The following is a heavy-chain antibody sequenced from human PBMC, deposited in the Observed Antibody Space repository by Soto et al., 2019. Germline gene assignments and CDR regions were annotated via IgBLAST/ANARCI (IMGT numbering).Heavy chain of an antibody. D-gene: IGHD3-22*01. CDR3: AREYYYDSSGYYLGMDV. V-gene: IGHV3-48*02. Sequence: PGGSLRLSCAASGFTFSSYSMNWVRQAPGKGLEWVSYISSSSSTIYYADSVKGRLTISRDNAKNSLYLQMNSLRDEDTAVYYCAREYYYDSSGYYLGMDVWGQGTTVTVS. CDR1: GFTFSSYS. CDR2: ISSSSSTI. J-gene: IGHJ6*02.